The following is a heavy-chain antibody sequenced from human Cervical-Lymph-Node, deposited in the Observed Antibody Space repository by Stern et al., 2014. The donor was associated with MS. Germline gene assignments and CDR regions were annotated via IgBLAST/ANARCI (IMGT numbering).Heavy chain of an antibody. V-gene: IGHV1-18*01. CDR3: ASSYCSSTSCRDYYGMDV. D-gene: IGHD2-2*01. CDR2: TSAYNGNT. CDR1: GYTFTSYG. J-gene: IGHJ6*02. Sequence: QDQLVQSGAEVTKPGASVKVSCKASGYTFTSYGISWVRQAPGQGLEWMGWTSAYNGNTNYAQKLQGRVTMTTDTSTSTAYMELRSLRSDDTAVYYCASSYCSSTSCRDYYGMDVWGQGTTVTVSS.